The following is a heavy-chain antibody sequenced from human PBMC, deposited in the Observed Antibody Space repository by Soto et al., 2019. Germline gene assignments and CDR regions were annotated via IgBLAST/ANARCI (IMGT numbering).Heavy chain of an antibody. CDR1: GFTFSSYG. D-gene: IGHD3-9*01. CDR3: ARDQVDYYYYYYMDV. CDR2: IWYDGSNK. V-gene: IGHV3-33*08. Sequence: GGSLRLSCAASGFTFSSYGMHWVRQAPGKGLEWVAVIWYDGSNKYYADSVKGRFTISRDNSKNTLYLQMNSLRAEDTAVYYCARDQVDYYYYYYMDVWGKGTTVTVSS. J-gene: IGHJ6*03.